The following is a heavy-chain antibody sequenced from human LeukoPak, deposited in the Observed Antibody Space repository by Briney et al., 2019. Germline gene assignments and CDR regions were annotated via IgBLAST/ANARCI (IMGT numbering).Heavy chain of an antibody. CDR1: GYSFTSNW. Sequence: GESLKISWKGSGYSFTSNWIGWVRQIPGKGLEWMGIIFPGDSDTRYSPAFQGQVTISADKSISTAYLQWSSLKASDTAMYYCARLDSRSWYYWGQGTRVSVSS. D-gene: IGHD6-13*01. V-gene: IGHV5-51*01. J-gene: IGHJ4*02. CDR2: IFPGDSDT. CDR3: ARLDSRSWYY.